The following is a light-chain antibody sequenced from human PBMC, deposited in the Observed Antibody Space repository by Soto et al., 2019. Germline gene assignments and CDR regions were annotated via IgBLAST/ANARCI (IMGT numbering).Light chain of an antibody. CDR2: KIS. CDR3: MQATQSYT. V-gene: IGKV2-24*01. J-gene: IGKJ2*01. CDR1: QSLVHGDGNTY. Sequence: DIVLTQTPLSSPVTLGQPASISCRSSQSLVHGDGNTYFNWLLQRPGQPPRLLIYKISKRFTGVPDRFSGSGAGTDLTLKISRVEAEDVGVYYCMQATQSYTFGQGTKLEIK.